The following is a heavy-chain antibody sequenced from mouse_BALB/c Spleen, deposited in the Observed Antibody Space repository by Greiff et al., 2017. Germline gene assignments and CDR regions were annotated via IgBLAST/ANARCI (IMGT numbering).Heavy chain of an antibody. CDR2: ISSGSSTI. CDR3: ARYYDYDDYAMDY. J-gene: IGHJ4*01. D-gene: IGHD2-4*01. CDR1: GFTFSSFG. V-gene: IGHV5-17*02. Sequence: DVQLQESGGGLVQPGGSRKLSCAASGFTFSSFGMHWVRQAPEKGLEWVAYISSGSSTIYYADTVKGRFTISRDNPKNTLFLQMTSLRSEDTAMYYCARYYDYDDYAMDYWGQGTSVTVSS.